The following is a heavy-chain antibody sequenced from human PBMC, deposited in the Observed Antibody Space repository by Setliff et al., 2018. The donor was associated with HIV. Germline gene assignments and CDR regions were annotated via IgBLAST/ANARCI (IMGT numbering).Heavy chain of an antibody. V-gene: IGHV1-2*02. D-gene: IGHD6-25*01. Sequence: ASVKVSCKDSGYTFTGYYMHWVRQAPGQGLEWMGWINPNSGGTNYAQKFQGRVTMTRDTSISTAYMELSRLRSDDTAVYYCARDVAAADAFDIWGQGTMVTVSS. CDR3: ARDVAAADAFDI. CDR2: INPNSGGT. CDR1: GYTFTGYY. J-gene: IGHJ3*02.